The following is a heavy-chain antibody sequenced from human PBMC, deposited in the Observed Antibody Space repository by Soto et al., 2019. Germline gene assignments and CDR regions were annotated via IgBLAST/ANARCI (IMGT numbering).Heavy chain of an antibody. CDR1: GFIFSSDW. V-gene: IGHV3-74*01. Sequence: GGSLRLSCAASGFIFSSDWMHWVRQAPGKGPVWVSRIDTDGSGTTYADSVKGRFTISRDNAKNTLYLQMNSLRAEDTAVYYCARDPDYWGQGTLVTVSS. J-gene: IGHJ4*02. CDR3: ARDPDY. CDR2: IDTDGSGT.